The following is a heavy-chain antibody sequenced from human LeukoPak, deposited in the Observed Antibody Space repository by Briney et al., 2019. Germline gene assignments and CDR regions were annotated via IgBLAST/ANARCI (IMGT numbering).Heavy chain of an antibody. J-gene: IGHJ4*02. CDR1: GFTFSSYW. V-gene: IGHV3-7*01. CDR3: ARDQAASQVYYFDY. Sequence: GGSLRLSCAASGFTFSSYWMSWVRQAPGKGLEWVANIKQDGSEKYYVDSVKGLFTISRDNAKNSLYLQMNSLRAEDTAVYYCARDQAASQVYYFDYWGQGTLVTVSS. CDR2: IKQDGSEK. D-gene: IGHD2-15*01.